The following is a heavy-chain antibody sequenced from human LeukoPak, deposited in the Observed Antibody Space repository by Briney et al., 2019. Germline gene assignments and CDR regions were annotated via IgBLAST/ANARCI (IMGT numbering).Heavy chain of an antibody. CDR3: ARVLPVPYLLDS. Sequence: PSETLSLTCGISGHSTTGCYYWAWFRQSPGKGPEWIATFFQSEKSFYNASLESRVIMSLDTSKSQFSLNLTSVTAADTAVYYCARVLPVPYLLDSWGQGTHVTVSP. CDR1: GHSTTGCYY. J-gene: IGHJ4*02. V-gene: IGHV4-38-2*01. D-gene: IGHD3-10*02. CDR2: FFQSEKS.